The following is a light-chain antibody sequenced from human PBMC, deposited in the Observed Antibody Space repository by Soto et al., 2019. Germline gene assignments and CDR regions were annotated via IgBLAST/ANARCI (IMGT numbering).Light chain of an antibody. CDR2: AAS. V-gene: IGKV1-39*01. CDR1: QSIRSY. J-gene: IGKJ5*01. CDR3: QHSHSTPRIT. Sequence: DIQMPQSPSSLSAVVGDRVTITCRTSQSIRSYLNWYQQKSGKAPKLLISAASNLQSGVPYRFSGSGSGTDFTLTISSLQPEDVATYYCQHSHSTPRITFGQGTRLEIK.